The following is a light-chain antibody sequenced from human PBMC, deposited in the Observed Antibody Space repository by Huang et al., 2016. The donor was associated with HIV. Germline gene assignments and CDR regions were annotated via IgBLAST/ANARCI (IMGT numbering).Light chain of an antibody. V-gene: IGKV3D-15*01. CDR3: LQYNTWPRT. CDR1: QSVSDN. CDR2: GAS. Sequence: EIVMTQSPATLSVSPGERATLSCRASQSVSDNVAWYKQDSGQAPRRLIYGASTRATGIPARFSGSVSGTEFTLTISSLQSEDFGVYWCLQYNTWPRTFGQGTKVEV. J-gene: IGKJ1*01.